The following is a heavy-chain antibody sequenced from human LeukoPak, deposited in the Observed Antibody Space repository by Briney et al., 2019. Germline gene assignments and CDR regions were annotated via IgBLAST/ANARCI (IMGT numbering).Heavy chain of an antibody. J-gene: IGHJ5*02. D-gene: IGHD6-6*01. Sequence: SETLSLTCAVCGGSFSGYYWSWIRQPPGKGLEWSGEINHSGSTNYNPSLKSRVTISVDTSRNQFSLKLSSVTAADTAVYYCARAPGYSSSSGGLDPWGQGTLVTVSS. CDR1: GGSFSGYY. CDR3: ARAPGYSSSSGGLDP. CDR2: INHSGST. V-gene: IGHV4-34*01.